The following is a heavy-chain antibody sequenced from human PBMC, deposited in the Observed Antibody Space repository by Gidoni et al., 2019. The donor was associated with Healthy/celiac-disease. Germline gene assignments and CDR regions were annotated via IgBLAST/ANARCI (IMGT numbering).Heavy chain of an antibody. V-gene: IGHV3-48*02. D-gene: IGHD6-13*01. J-gene: IGHJ4*02. CDR3: ARDLQPEGIAAAWVPWGFDY. CDR2: ISSSSSTI. Sequence: EVQLVESGGGLVQPGGSLRLSCAASGFTFSSYSMNWVRQAPGKGLEWVSYISSSSSTIYYADSVKGRFTISRDNAKNSLYLQMNSLRDEDTAVYYCARDLQPEGIAAAWVPWGFDYWGQGTLVTVSS. CDR1: GFTFSSYS.